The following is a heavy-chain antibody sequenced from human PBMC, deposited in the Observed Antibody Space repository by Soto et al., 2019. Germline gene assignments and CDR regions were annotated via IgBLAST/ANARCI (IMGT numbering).Heavy chain of an antibody. CDR3: VRGHVRGNDRHFDY. V-gene: IGHV3-74*01. J-gene: IGHJ4*02. CDR2: IIGDGNEI. CDR1: GFTFSSDW. Sequence: EVQLAESGGGLVQPGGSLRLSCAASGFTFSSDWMHWVRQAPGKGLVWVSRIIGDGNEITYADSVKGRFTISRDNAKNTVILQMNSLRAEDTAVYYCVRGHVRGNDRHFDYWGQGTLVTVSS. D-gene: IGHD3-16*02.